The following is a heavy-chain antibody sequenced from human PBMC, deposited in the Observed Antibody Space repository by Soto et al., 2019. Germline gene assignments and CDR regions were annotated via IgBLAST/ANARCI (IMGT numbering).Heavy chain of an antibody. Sequence: ASLKVSCKASGYTFTSYAMHWVRQAPGQRLEWMGWINAGNGNTKYSQKFQGRVTITRDTSASTAYMELSSLRSEDTAVYYCARDQGYCSSTSCRTVSGAFDIWGQGTMVTVSS. V-gene: IGHV1-3*01. D-gene: IGHD2-2*01. J-gene: IGHJ3*02. CDR2: INAGNGNT. CDR3: ARDQGYCSSTSCRTVSGAFDI. CDR1: GYTFTSYA.